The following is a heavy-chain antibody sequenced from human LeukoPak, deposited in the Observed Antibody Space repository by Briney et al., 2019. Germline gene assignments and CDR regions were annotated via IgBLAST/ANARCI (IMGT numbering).Heavy chain of an antibody. CDR2: ISGSGGST. V-gene: IGHV3-23*01. Sequence: GGSLRLSCAASGFTFSSYAMSWVRQAPGKGLEWVSAISGSGGSTYYADSVKSRFTISRDNSKNTLYLQMNSLRAEDTAVYYCAKDEEDIVVVPAAINAFDIWGQGTMVTVSS. J-gene: IGHJ3*02. CDR3: AKDEEDIVVVPAAINAFDI. D-gene: IGHD2-2*01. CDR1: GFTFSSYA.